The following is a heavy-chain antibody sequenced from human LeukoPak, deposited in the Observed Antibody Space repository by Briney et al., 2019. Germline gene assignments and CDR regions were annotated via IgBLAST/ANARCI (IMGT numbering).Heavy chain of an antibody. Sequence: PPQTLSLTCTVSGGSISSGSYYWSWIRQPAGKGLEWIGRIYTSGSTNYNPSLKSRVTISVDTSKNQFSLKLSSVTAADTAVYYCARGKVVVVAATSNYYGMDVWGQGTTVTVSS. D-gene: IGHD2-15*01. CDR1: GGSISSGSYY. J-gene: IGHJ6*02. CDR2: IYTSGST. CDR3: ARGKVVVVAATSNYYGMDV. V-gene: IGHV4-61*02.